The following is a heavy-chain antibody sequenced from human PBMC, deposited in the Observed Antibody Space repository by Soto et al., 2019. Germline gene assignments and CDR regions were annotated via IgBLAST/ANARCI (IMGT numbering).Heavy chain of an antibody. J-gene: IGHJ1*01. D-gene: IGHD3-22*01. CDR1: GYTFTSYA. V-gene: IGHV1-3*01. Sequence: QVQLVQSGAEVKKPGASVKVSCKASGYTFTSYAMHWVRQAPGQRLEWMGWINAGNGNTKYSQKFQGRVTITRDTSASTAYMELSSLRSEDTAVYYCARDPSTMIVVATFQHWGQGTLVTVSS. CDR2: INAGNGNT. CDR3: ARDPSTMIVVATFQH.